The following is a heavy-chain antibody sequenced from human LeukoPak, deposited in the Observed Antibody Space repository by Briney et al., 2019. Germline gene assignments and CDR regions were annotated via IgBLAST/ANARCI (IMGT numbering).Heavy chain of an antibody. CDR1: GFTFSSYW. D-gene: IGHD1-26*01. CDR2: IKQDGSEK. J-gene: IGHJ4*02. V-gene: IGHV3-7*01. Sequence: AGSLRLSCAASGFTFSSYWMSWVRQPPPKGLEWVANIKQDGSEKYYLDSVKGRFTISRDNAKNSLYLQMNSLRAEDTAVYYCARYSELGTDYWGQGTLVTVSS. CDR3: ARYSELGTDY.